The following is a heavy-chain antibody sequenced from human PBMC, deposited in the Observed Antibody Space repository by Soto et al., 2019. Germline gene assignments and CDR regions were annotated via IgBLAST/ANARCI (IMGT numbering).Heavy chain of an antibody. CDR3: ARESEDLTSNFDY. CDR1: GFTFTRYS. Sequence: GGSLRLSCAASGFTFTRYSMNWVRQAPGKGLEWVSSISSTTNYIYYADSMKGRFTVSRDNAKNSVYLEMNSLSAKDTAVYYCARESEDLTSNFDYWGQGTLVTVSS. CDR2: ISSTTNYI. V-gene: IGHV3-21*01. J-gene: IGHJ4*02.